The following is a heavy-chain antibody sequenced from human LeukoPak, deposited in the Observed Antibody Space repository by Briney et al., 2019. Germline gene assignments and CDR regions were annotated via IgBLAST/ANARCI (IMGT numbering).Heavy chain of an antibody. CDR1: GYTFTSYA. CDR3: ARGLRGRAFDI. V-gene: IGHV1-3*01. CDR2: INAGNGNT. J-gene: IGHJ3*02. Sequence: ASVKVSCKASGYTFTSYAMHWVRQAPGQRLEWMGWINAGNGNTKYSQKFQGRVTMTRNTSISTAYMELSSLRSEDTAVYYCARGLRGRAFDIWGQGTMVTVSS.